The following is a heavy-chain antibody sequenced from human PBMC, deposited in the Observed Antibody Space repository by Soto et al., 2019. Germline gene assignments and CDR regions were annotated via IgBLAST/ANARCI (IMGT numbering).Heavy chain of an antibody. CDR2: INHSGST. D-gene: IGHD6-13*01. Sequence: SETLSLTCAVYGGSFSGYYWSWIRQPPGKGLEWIGEINHSGSTNYNPSLKSRVTISVDTSKNQFSLKLSSVTAADTAVYYCARMPPRSSWYNLANYYYYYMDVWGKGTTVPVSS. CDR1: GGSFSGYY. J-gene: IGHJ6*03. V-gene: IGHV4-34*01. CDR3: ARMPPRSSWYNLANYYYYYMDV.